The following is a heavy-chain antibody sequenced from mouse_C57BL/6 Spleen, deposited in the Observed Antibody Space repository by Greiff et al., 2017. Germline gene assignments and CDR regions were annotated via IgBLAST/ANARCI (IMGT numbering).Heavy chain of an antibody. D-gene: IGHD1-1*01. V-gene: IGHV1-64*01. CDR2: IHPNSGST. J-gene: IGHJ1*03. Sequence: QVQLQQPGAELVKPGASVKLSCKASGYTFTSYWMHWVKQRPGQGLEWIGMIHPNSGSTNYNEKFKSKATLTVDKSSSTAYMQLSSLTSEDSAVYYCAVLTTVVASRYFDVWGTGTTVTVSS. CDR1: GYTFTSYW. CDR3: AVLTTVVASRYFDV.